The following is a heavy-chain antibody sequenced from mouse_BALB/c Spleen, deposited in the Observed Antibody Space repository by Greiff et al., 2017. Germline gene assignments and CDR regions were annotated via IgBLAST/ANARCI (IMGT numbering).Heavy chain of an antibody. CDR3: TRILEDYFDY. CDR1: GFTFSSYT. D-gene: IGHD2-14*01. V-gene: IGHV5-6-4*01. CDR2: ISSGGSYT. Sequence: EVKLMESGGGLVKPGGSLKLSCAASGFTFSSYTMSWVRQTPEKRLEWVATISSGGSYTYYPDSVKGRFTISRDNAKNTLYLQMSSLKSEDTAMYYCTRILEDYFDYWGQGTTLTVSS. J-gene: IGHJ2*01.